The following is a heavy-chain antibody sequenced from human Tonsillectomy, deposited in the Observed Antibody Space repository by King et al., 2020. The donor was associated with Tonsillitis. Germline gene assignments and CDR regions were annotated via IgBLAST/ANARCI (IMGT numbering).Heavy chain of an antibody. Sequence: VQLVESGGGLVQPGRSLRLSCAASGFTFDDYAMHWVRQAPGKGLEWVSGISWNSGSIGYADSVKGRFTISRDNAKNSLYLQMNNLRAEDTALYYCAKDALYGSGGYDYWGQGTLVTVSS. V-gene: IGHV3-9*01. CDR3: AKDALYGSGGYDY. J-gene: IGHJ4*02. CDR2: ISWNSGSI. CDR1: GFTFDDYA. D-gene: IGHD3-10*01.